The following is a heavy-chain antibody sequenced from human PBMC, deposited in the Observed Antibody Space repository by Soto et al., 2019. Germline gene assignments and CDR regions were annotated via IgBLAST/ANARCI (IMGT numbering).Heavy chain of an antibody. V-gene: IGHV4-39*01. CDR2: IYYSGST. CDR1: GGSISSSSYY. Sequence: SETLSLTCTVSGGSISSSSYYWGWIRQPPGKGLEWIGSIYYSGSTYYNPSLMSRVTISVDTSKNQFSLKLSSVTAADTSVYYCARLLTLTYYDSSGYTDYWGQGTLVTVSS. CDR3: ARLLTLTYYDSSGYTDY. D-gene: IGHD3-22*01. J-gene: IGHJ4*02.